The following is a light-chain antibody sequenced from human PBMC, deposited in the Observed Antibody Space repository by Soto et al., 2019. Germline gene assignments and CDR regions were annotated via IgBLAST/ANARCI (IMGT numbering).Light chain of an antibody. J-gene: IGLJ1*01. V-gene: IGLV1-40*01. Sequence: QSVLTQPPSVSGAPGQRVTISCTGSSSNIGAGYDVHWYQQRPGTAPKLLIYGNKNRPSGVPDRFSGSKSGTSASLAITGLTAEAEPDHYSPSYDSRLSVSYVFGTGTKVTV. CDR3: PSYDSRLSVSYV. CDR2: GNK. CDR1: SSNIGAGYD.